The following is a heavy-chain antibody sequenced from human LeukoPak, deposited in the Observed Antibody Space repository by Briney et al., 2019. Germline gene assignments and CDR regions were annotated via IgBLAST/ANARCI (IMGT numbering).Heavy chain of an antibody. CDR2: IDTYRGST. CDR1: GYRFIDYG. J-gene: IGHJ4*02. D-gene: IGHD6-13*01. CDR3: ARPNTDAAGYFFDY. Sequence: ASVKVSCKASGYRFIDYGVSWVRRAPGQGLEWMGWIDTYRGSTNYAQNLQGRVTLTTDTPATTVYMELRSLRSDDTAVYYCARPNTDAAGYFFDYWGQGTMVTVSS. V-gene: IGHV1-18*01.